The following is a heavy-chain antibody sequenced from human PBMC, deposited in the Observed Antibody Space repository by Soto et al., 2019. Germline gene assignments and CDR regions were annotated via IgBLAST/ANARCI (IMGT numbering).Heavy chain of an antibody. Sequence: GESLKISCKGSGYGFPTYWIGWLRQMPGKGLEWMGIIYPGDSDTRYSPSFQGQVTISADKSLSTAYLQWRSLKAPDSAIYYCARHYYDANGYSPEAWGQGTLVTVSS. CDR1: GYGFPTYW. CDR3: ARHYYDANGYSPEA. D-gene: IGHD3-22*01. V-gene: IGHV5-51*01. CDR2: IYPGDSDT. J-gene: IGHJ5*02.